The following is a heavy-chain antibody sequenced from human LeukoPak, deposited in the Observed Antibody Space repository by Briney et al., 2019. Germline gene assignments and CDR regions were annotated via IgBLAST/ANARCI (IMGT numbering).Heavy chain of an antibody. V-gene: IGHV3-11*01. CDR1: GFTFSDYY. J-gene: IGHJ4*02. D-gene: IGHD2-2*01. CDR3: AGVECSSTSCPHF. Sequence: PGGSLRLSCAASGFTFSDYYMAWIRQAPGKGLEWISYISHSGNSIYYAASVQGRFTVSRDNAQNSLSLQMNSLRAEDTAVYYCAGVECSSTSCPHFWGQGTLVTVSS. CDR2: ISHSGNSI.